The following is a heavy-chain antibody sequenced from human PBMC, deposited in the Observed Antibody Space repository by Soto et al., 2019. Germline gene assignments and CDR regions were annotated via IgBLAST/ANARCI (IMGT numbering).Heavy chain of an antibody. Sequence: SETLSLTCAVYGGSFSGYYWSWIRQPPGKGLEWIGEINHSGSTNYNPSLKSRVTISVDTSKNQFSLKLSSVTAADTAVYYCARGLKSRYYGSGKGGGGMDVWGQGTTVTVSS. CDR3: ARGLKSRYYGSGKGGGGMDV. J-gene: IGHJ6*02. CDR1: GGSFSGYY. CDR2: INHSGST. D-gene: IGHD3-10*01. V-gene: IGHV4-34*01.